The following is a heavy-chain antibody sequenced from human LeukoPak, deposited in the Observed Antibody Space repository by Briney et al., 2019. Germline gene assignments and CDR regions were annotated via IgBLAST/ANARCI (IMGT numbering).Heavy chain of an antibody. CDR3: AGGRRGYCSGGSCRNWFDP. CDR1: GGSFSGYY. J-gene: IGHJ5*02. CDR2: INHSGST. V-gene: IGHV4-34*01. D-gene: IGHD2-15*01. Sequence: PSETLSLTCAVYGGSFSGYYWSWIRQPPGKGLEWIGEINHSGSTNYNPSLKSRVTISVDTSKNQFSLKLSSVTAADTAVYYCAGGRRGYCSGGSCRNWFDPWGQGTLVTVSS.